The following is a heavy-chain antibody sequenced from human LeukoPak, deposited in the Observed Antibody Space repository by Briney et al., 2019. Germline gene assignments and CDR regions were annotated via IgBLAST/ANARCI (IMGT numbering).Heavy chain of an antibody. CDR3: ARDGYNYNWFDP. Sequence: SETLSLTCAVYGGSFSGYYWSWIRQPPGKGLEWIGEINHSGSTNYNPSLKSRVTISVDTSKNQFSLKLGSVTAADTAVYYCARDGYNYNWFDPWGQGTLVTVSS. CDR1: GGSFSGYY. CDR2: INHSGST. J-gene: IGHJ5*02. D-gene: IGHD5-24*01. V-gene: IGHV4-34*01.